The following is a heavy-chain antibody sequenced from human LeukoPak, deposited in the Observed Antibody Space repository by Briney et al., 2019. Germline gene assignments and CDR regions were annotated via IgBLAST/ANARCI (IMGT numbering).Heavy chain of an antibody. J-gene: IGHJ4*02. D-gene: IGHD5-18*01. CDR3: AKDKYSYGELDH. CDR2: IRYDARNI. CDR1: GFTFSNYG. Sequence: PGGSLRLSCAASGFTFSNYGMHWVRQAPGKGLEWVAFIRYDARNIYYADSVKGRFTISRDNSKKTLYLQMNSLRAEDTAFYYCAKDKYSYGELDHWGQGTLVIVSS. V-gene: IGHV3-30*02.